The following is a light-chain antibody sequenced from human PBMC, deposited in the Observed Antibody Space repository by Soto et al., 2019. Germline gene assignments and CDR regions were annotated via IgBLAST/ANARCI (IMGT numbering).Light chain of an antibody. CDR1: QSVNSH. J-gene: IGKJ4*01. CDR2: EAS. Sequence: EIVMTQFPATLSVSPGERASLSCRASQSVNSHLAWYQQKPGQAPRXXIYEASTRATGIPARFSGRGSGTELTITVSSLQSEDFDVYYCQQYKDWPLTFGGGTKVDIK. CDR3: QQYKDWPLT. V-gene: IGKV3-15*01.